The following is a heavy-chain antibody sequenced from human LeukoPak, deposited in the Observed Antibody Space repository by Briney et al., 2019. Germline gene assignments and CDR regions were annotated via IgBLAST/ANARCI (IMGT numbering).Heavy chain of an antibody. CDR1: GFTFSNAW. V-gene: IGHV3-15*01. J-gene: IGHJ4*02. CDR2: IKSKTDGGTI. CDR3: ATVAHSSSLDY. Sequence: GGSLRLSCAASGFTFSNAWMSWVRQAPGKGLEWIGRIKSKTDGGTIDYAAPVKGGFTISRDDSKNTIYLQMSSLRTEDTALYYCATVAHSSSLDYWGQGTLVTVSS. D-gene: IGHD6-6*01.